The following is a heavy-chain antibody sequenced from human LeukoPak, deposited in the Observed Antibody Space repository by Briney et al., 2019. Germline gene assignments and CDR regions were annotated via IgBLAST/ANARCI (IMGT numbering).Heavy chain of an antibody. V-gene: IGHV3-9*01. D-gene: IGHD6-6*01. CDR1: GFTFDDYA. J-gene: IGHJ4*02. CDR3: AKGFFASSSSAVFDY. CDR2: ISWNSGSI. Sequence: GRSLRLSCAASGFTFDDYAMRWVRQAPGKGLEWVSGISWNSGSIGYADSVKGRFTISRDNAKNSLYLQMNSLRAEDTALYYCAKGFFASSSSAVFDYWGQGTLVTVSS.